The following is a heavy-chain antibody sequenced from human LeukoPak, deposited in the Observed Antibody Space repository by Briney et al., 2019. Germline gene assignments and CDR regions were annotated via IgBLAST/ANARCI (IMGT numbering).Heavy chain of an antibody. V-gene: IGHV3-7*01. J-gene: IGHJ4*02. CDR1: GFTFSSYW. CDR3: ARDPGDYVWGSLLYFDY. Sequence: GGSLRLSCAASGFTFSSYWMSWVRQAPGKGLEWVANIKQDGGEKYYVDSVKGRFTISRDNAKNSLYLQMNSLRAEDTAVYYCARDPGDYVWGSLLYFDYWGQGTLVTVSS. CDR2: IKQDGGEK. D-gene: IGHD3-16*01.